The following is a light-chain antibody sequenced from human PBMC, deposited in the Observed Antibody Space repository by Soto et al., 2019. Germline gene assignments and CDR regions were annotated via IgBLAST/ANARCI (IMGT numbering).Light chain of an antibody. V-gene: IGLV2-14*01. Sequence: QSVLTQPASVSGSPGQSITISCTGTSSTVGGFNVVSWYQQHPGKAPKVIIYEVNNRPSGVSNRFSGSKSGNTASLTISGLQAEDDADYYCSSYTSISSWVFGGGTKLTVL. J-gene: IGLJ3*02. CDR3: SSYTSISSWV. CDR2: EVN. CDR1: SSTVGGFNV.